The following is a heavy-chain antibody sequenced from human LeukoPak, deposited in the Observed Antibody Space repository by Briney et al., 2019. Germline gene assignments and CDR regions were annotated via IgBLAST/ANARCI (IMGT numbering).Heavy chain of an antibody. CDR3: ARDIVVVVAATDYFDY. CDR2: IYYSGST. D-gene: IGHD2-15*01. J-gene: IGHJ4*02. CDR1: GGSISSSSYY. Sequence: SETLSLTCTVSGGSISSSSYYWGWIRQPPGKGLEWIGSIYYSGSTYYNPSLKSRVTISVDTSKNQFSLKLSSVTAADTAVYYCARDIVVVVAATDYFDYWGQGTLVTVSS. V-gene: IGHV4-39*07.